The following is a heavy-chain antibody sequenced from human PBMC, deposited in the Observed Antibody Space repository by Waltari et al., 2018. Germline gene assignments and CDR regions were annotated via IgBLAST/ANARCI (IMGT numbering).Heavy chain of an antibody. CDR1: GFTFSSYA. D-gene: IGHD6-19*01. CDR3: AKRKQWLARSGGMDV. CDR2: ISGSGGST. Sequence: EVQLLESGGGLVQPGGSLRLSCAACGFTFSSYALSWVRQAPGKGLGWFSAISGSGGSTYYADSVKGRFTISRDNSKNTLYLQMNSLRAEDTAVYYCAKRKQWLARSGGMDVWGQGTTVTVSS. J-gene: IGHJ6*02. V-gene: IGHV3-23*01.